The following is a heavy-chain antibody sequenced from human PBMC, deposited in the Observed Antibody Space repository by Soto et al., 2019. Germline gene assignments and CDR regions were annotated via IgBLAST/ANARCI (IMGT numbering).Heavy chain of an antibody. V-gene: IGHV4-31*03. D-gene: IGHD3-22*01. CDR2: IYYSGST. CDR3: ARWYYDSSGYVYGMDV. CDR1: GGSISSGGYY. Sequence: SEPLSLTCTVSGGSISSGGYYWSWIRQHPGKGLEWIGYIYYSGSTYYNPSLKSRVTISVDTSKNQFSLKLSSVTAADTAVYYCARWYYDSSGYVYGMDVWGQGTTVTVSS. J-gene: IGHJ6*02.